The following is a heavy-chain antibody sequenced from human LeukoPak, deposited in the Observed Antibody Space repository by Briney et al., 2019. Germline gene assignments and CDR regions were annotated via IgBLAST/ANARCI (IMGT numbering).Heavy chain of an antibody. CDR1: GFTFDSYG. CDR2: ITGRGENI. D-gene: IGHD6-25*01. CDR3: AKDRRLAAFDY. Sequence: GGSLRLSCAASGFTFDSYGMNWVRQALGKGLEWVSGITGRGENIYYAGSVKGRFTISRDNSKNTLYLQMNSLRAEDTAVYYCAKDRRLAAFDYGGQGTLVTVSS. V-gene: IGHV3-23*01. J-gene: IGHJ4*02.